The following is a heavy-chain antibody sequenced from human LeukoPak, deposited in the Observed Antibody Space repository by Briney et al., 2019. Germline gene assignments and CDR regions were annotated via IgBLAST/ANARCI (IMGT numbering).Heavy chain of an antibody. D-gene: IGHD6-13*01. Sequence: ASVKVSCKASGGNFTSYGISWVRPAPGQGLEWIGRIIPSFGTANYAQKFQGRVTITTDESTSTASMELSSLRSEDTAVYYCARASEQQLPHGVYYYYYMDVWGKGTTVTVSS. V-gene: IGHV1-69*05. CDR3: ARASEQQLPHGVYYYYYMDV. J-gene: IGHJ6*03. CDR1: GGNFTSYG. CDR2: IIPSFGTA.